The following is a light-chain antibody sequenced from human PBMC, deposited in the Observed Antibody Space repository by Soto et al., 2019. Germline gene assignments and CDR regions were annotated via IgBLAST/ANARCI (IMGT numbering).Light chain of an antibody. CDR1: QIISSW. J-gene: IGKJ1*01. V-gene: IGKV1-5*01. CDR3: QQYNSYPWT. Sequence: DIQMTQSPSTLSASVGDRVTITCRASQIISSWLAWYQQEPGKAPKLLIYDASSLESGVPSRFSGSGSGTEFTLTISSLQPDDFATYYCQQYNSYPWTFGQGTKVDIK. CDR2: DAS.